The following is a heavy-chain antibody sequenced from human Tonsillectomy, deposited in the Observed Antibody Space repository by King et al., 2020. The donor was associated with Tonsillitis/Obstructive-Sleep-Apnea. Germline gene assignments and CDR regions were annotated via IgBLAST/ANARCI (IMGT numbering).Heavy chain of an antibody. CDR2: IYHSGST. Sequence: PLQESGPGLVKPSGTLSLTCDVSGGSISSSNWWSWVRQPPGKGLEWIGEIYHSGSTNYIPSLKSRVTISVDKSKNQFSLKLSSVTAADTAVYYCARVEVKGGHYYYYYMDVWGKGTTVTVS. CDR3: ARVEVKGGHYYYYYMDV. D-gene: IGHD3-16*01. J-gene: IGHJ6*03. CDR1: GGSISSSNW. V-gene: IGHV4-4*02.